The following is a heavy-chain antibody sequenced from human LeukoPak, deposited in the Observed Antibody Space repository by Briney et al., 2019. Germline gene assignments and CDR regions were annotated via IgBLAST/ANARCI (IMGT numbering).Heavy chain of an antibody. CDR2: IYYSGST. J-gene: IGHJ3*02. V-gene: IGHV4-59*08. CDR3: ARHLEYVTGGAFDI. D-gene: IGHD1-14*01. Sequence: SETLSLTCTVSGGSISGYYWSWIRQPPGKGLEWIGYIYYSGSTNYNPSLKSRVTISVDTSKNQFSLKLSSVTAADTAVYYCARHLEYVTGGAFDIWGQGTMVTVSS. CDR1: GGSISGYY.